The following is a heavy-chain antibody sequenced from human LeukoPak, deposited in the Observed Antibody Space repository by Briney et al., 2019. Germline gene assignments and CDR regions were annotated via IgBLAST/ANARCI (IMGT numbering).Heavy chain of an antibody. CDR2: ISGSGGST. CDR3: AKVREDSSSWSDFGY. V-gene: IGHV3-23*01. Sequence: GGSLRLSCAASGFNFSSYAMSWVRQAPGKGLEWVSDISGSGGSTYYADSVKGRFTISRDNSKNTLYLQMNSLRAEDTAVYYCAKVREDSSSWSDFGYWGQGTLVTVSS. CDR1: GFNFSSYA. D-gene: IGHD6-13*01. J-gene: IGHJ4*02.